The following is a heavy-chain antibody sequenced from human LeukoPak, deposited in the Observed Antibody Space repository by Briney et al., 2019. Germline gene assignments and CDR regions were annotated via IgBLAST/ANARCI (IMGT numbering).Heavy chain of an antibody. CDR3: ARDFLIQYSSGWYYFDY. CDR2: IYTSGST. CDR1: GGSISSGSYY. Sequence: SQTLSLTCTVSGGSISSGSYYWSWIRQPAGKGLEWIGRIYTSGSTNYNPSLKSRVTISVDTSKNQFSLKLSSVTAADTAVYYCARDFLIQYSSGWYYFDYWGQGTLVTVSS. D-gene: IGHD6-19*01. J-gene: IGHJ4*02. V-gene: IGHV4-61*02.